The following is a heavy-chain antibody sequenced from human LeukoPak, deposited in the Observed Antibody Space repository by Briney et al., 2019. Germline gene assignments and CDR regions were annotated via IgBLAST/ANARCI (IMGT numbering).Heavy chain of an antibody. D-gene: IGHD3-22*01. J-gene: IGHJ3*02. CDR2: IYYSGST. V-gene: IGHV4-59*06. CDR3: ARVPSGYYDSSGYRGTFFFDI. Sequence: PSETLSLTCTVSGGSISSYYWSWIRQHPGKGLEWIGYIYYSGSTYYNPSLKSRVTISVDTSKNQFSLKLSSVTAADTAVYYCARVPSGYYDSSGYRGTFFFDIWGQGTMVTVSS. CDR1: GGSISSYY.